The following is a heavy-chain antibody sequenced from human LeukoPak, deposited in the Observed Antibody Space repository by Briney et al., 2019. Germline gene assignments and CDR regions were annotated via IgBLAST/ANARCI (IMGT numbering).Heavy chain of an antibody. D-gene: IGHD3-3*01. Sequence: PSETLSLTCTVSSGSVNSASYYWSWIRQPPGKGLEWIGYIYYTGSTNYNPSLKSRVTISVDTSKNQFSLKLSSVTAADTAVYYCARLVFGMDYFDYWGQGTLVTVSS. CDR3: ARLVFGMDYFDY. CDR1: SGSVNSASYY. J-gene: IGHJ4*02. V-gene: IGHV4-61*01. CDR2: IYYTGST.